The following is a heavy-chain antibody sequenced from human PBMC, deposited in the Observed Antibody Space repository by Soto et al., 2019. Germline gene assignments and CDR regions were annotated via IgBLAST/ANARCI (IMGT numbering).Heavy chain of an antibody. D-gene: IGHD6-19*01. Sequence: ASVKVSCKASGYTFTSYYMHRVRQAPGQGLEWMGIINPSGGSTSYAQKFQGRVTMTRDTSTSTVYMELSSLRSEDTAVYYCARSWVAVPHWFDPWGQGTLVTVSS. CDR2: INPSGGST. CDR1: GYTFTSYY. J-gene: IGHJ5*02. V-gene: IGHV1-46*03. CDR3: ARSWVAVPHWFDP.